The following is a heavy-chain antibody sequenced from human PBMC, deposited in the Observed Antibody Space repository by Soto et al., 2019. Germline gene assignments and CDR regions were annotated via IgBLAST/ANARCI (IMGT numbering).Heavy chain of an antibody. CDR2: IYHSGST. CDR3: ARVWGYQLLFGRLASGGSFDY. Sequence: QVQLQESGPGLVKPSGTLSLTCAVSSGSISSSNWWSWVRQPPGKGLEWIGEIYHSGSTNYNPSLKSRVTISVDKSQNQFSLKLSSVTAADTAVYYCARVWGYQLLFGRLASGGSFDYWGQGTLVTVSS. CDR1: SGSISSSNW. D-gene: IGHD2-2*01. J-gene: IGHJ4*02. V-gene: IGHV4-4*02.